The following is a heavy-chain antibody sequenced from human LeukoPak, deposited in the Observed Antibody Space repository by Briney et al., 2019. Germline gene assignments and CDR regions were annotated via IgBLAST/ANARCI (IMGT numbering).Heavy chain of an antibody. J-gene: IGHJ3*02. CDR1: GGSISSGGHY. Sequence: SQTLSLTCTVSGGSISSGGHYWSWIRQHPGKGLEWIGYIYYSGSTYYNPSLKSRVTISVDTSKNQFSLKLSSVTAADTAVYYCARDGPMRAFDIWGQGTMVTVSS. V-gene: IGHV4-31*03. CDR2: IYYSGST. CDR3: ARDGPMRAFDI.